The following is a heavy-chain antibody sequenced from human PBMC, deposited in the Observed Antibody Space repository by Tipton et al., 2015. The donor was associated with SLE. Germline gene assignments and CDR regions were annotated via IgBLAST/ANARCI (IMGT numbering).Heavy chain of an antibody. Sequence: GSLRLSCTASGFTFSSYSMNWVRQAPGKGLEWVSYISSSSSTIYYADSVKGRFTISRDNAKNSLYLQMNSLRAEDTAVYYCAKDEELPRDYYYYGMDVWGQGTTVTVSS. D-gene: IGHD1-26*01. CDR2: ISSSSSTI. J-gene: IGHJ6*02. CDR3: AKDEELPRDYYYYGMDV. V-gene: IGHV3-48*01. CDR1: GFTFSSYS.